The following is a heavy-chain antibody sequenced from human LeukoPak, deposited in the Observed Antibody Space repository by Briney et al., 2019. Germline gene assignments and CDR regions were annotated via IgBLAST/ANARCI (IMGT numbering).Heavy chain of an antibody. CDR2: INHSGST. D-gene: IGHD5-18*01. Sequence: SETLSLTCAVYGGSFSGYYWSWIRQPPGKGLEWIGEINHSGSTNYNPSLKSRVTISVDTSKNQFSLKLSSVTAADTAVYYCANRGYSYYYYYMDVWGKGTTVTVSS. CDR1: GGSFSGYY. J-gene: IGHJ6*03. CDR3: ANRGYSYYYYYMDV. V-gene: IGHV4-34*01.